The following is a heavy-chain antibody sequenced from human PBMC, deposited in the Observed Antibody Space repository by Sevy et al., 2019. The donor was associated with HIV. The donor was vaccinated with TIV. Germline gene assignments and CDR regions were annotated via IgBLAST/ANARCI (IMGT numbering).Heavy chain of an antibody. D-gene: IGHD1-1*01. CDR3: TRWKGVQSIFDY. CDR2: LKSKAHGGTL. Sequence: GGALRLSCTVSGFTFGDYCMSWVRQAPGKGLEWVAFLKSKAHGGTLDYAAPVKGRFTISRDCSKNIAHLQMNDHRTEDTAIYYCTRWKGVQSIFDYWGQGALVTVSS. J-gene: IGHJ4*02. CDR1: GFTFGDYC. V-gene: IGHV3-49*04.